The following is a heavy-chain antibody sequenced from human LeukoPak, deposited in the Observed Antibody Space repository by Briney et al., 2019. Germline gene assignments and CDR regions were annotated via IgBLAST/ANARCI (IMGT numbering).Heavy chain of an antibody. CDR1: GYTLTELS. V-gene: IGHV1-24*01. D-gene: IGHD3-22*01. CDR3: ATAPHQYYYDSSGSHFDY. Sequence: GASVKVSCKVSGYTLTELSMHWVRQAPGKGLEWMGGFDPEDGETIYAQKFQGRDTMTEDTSSDTAYMELSSLRSEDTAVYYCATAPHQYYYDSSGSHFDYWGQGTLVTVSS. J-gene: IGHJ4*02. CDR2: FDPEDGET.